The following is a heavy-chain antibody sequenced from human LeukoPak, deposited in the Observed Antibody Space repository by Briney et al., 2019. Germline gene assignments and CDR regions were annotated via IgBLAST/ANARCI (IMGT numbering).Heavy chain of an antibody. J-gene: IGHJ4*02. D-gene: IGHD6-25*01. CDR1: GFIFTNYA. CDR2: IWTDGTNE. V-gene: IGHV3-33*01. Sequence: PGGSLRLSCAASGFIFTNYAMHWVRQAPGKGLEWVALIWTDGTNENYVDSVKGRFTISRDNSKNTLYLQMNSLKSEDTAVYYCTADYRGYSRGIDYWGQGTLVTVSS. CDR3: TADYRGYSRGIDY.